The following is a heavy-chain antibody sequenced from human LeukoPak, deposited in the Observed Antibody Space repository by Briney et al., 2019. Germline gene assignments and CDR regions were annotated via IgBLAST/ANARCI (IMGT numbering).Heavy chain of an antibody. D-gene: IGHD3-16*02. V-gene: IGHV3-7*01. CDR1: GFTLSRHW. J-gene: IGHJ4*02. CDR3: ARGTMFTFGGVIDRFDY. Sequence: PGGSLRLSCAASGFTLSRHWMSWVRQAPGKGLEWGAHIKQDGSEKYYVDSVKGRFTISRDNAKNSLYLQMNSLRAEDTAVYYCARGTMFTFGGVIDRFDYWGQGTLVTVSS. CDR2: IKQDGSEK.